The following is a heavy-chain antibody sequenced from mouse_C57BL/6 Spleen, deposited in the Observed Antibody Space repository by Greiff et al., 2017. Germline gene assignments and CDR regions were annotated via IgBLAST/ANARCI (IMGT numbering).Heavy chain of an antibody. J-gene: IGHJ2*01. CDR2: FYPGSGSI. Sequence: LVESGAELVKPGASVKLSCKASGYTFTEYTIHWVKQRSGQGLEWIGWFYPGSGSIKYNEKFKDKATLTADKSSSTVYMELSRLTSEDSAVYFCARHEDYYGNLYYFDYWGQGTTLTVSS. CDR1: GYTFTEYT. V-gene: IGHV1-62-2*01. D-gene: IGHD2-1*01. CDR3: ARHEDYYGNLYYFDY.